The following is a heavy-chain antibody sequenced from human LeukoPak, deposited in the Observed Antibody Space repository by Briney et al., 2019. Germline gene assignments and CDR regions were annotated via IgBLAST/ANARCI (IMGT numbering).Heavy chain of an antibody. CDR3: ARVPEGYYDSSGYYLFDY. Sequence: SETLSLTCTVSGGSISSGGYYWSWIRQHPGKGLEWIGYIYYSVSTYYNPSLKSRVTISVDTSKNQFSLKLSSVTAADTAVYYCARVPEGYYDSSGYYLFDYWGQGTLVTVSS. CDR1: GGSISSGGYY. CDR2: IYYSVST. J-gene: IGHJ4*02. D-gene: IGHD3-22*01. V-gene: IGHV4-31*03.